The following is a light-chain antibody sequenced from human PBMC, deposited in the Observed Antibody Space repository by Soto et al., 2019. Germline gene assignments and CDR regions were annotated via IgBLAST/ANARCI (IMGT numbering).Light chain of an antibody. Sequence: EIVMTQSPATLSVSPGERATLSCRASQSVSSYLAWYQQKPGQASRLLIYGASTGATGIPARFSGSGSGTEFILTISSLQSEDFAVYYCQHTLKWPPTFGQGTKVDIK. CDR3: QHTLKWPPT. V-gene: IGKV3-15*01. J-gene: IGKJ1*01. CDR1: QSVSSY. CDR2: GAS.